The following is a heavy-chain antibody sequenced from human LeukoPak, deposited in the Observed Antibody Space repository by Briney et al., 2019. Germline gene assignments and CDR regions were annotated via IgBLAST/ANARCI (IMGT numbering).Heavy chain of an antibody. Sequence: PGGSLRLSCAASGFIFSNYWITWVRQSPGKGLEWVAIIKPDGSDRYSVDSEKGRFTVSRDNAKNSLYLQMSSLRAEDTAVYYCARGGHRQKEFWGQGTLVTVSS. J-gene: IGHJ4*02. CDR3: ARGGHRQKEF. D-gene: IGHD3-10*01. V-gene: IGHV3-7*01. CDR2: IKPDGSDR. CDR1: GFIFSNYW.